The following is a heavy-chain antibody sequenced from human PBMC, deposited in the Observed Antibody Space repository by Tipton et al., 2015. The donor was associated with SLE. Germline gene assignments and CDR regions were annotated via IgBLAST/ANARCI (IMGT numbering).Heavy chain of an antibody. D-gene: IGHD6-13*01. CDR3: ARDSLRGAAAVTRGFDV. J-gene: IGHJ3*01. CDR1: GYSISSGYL. Sequence: TLSLTCAVSGYSISSGYLWAWIRQPPGKGLQWIGSMYHSGSTYYKPSLKSRVSISVDTSKNQFFLKLTSVTAADTAMYYCARDSLRGAAAVTRGFDVWGQGIMVTVST. CDR2: MYHSGST. V-gene: IGHV4-38-2*02.